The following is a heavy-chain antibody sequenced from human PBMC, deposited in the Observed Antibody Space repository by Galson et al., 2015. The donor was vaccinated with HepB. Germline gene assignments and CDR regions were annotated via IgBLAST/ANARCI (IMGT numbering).Heavy chain of an antibody. Sequence: SVKVSCKASGGTFSSYAISWVRQAPGQGLEWMGGIIPIFGTANYAQKFQGRVTITADESTSTAYMELSSLGSEDTAVYYCARDLRTQQLVDYWGQGTLVTVSS. D-gene: IGHD6-13*01. CDR3: ARDLRTQQLVDY. CDR1: GGTFSSYA. V-gene: IGHV1-69*13. CDR2: IIPIFGTA. J-gene: IGHJ4*02.